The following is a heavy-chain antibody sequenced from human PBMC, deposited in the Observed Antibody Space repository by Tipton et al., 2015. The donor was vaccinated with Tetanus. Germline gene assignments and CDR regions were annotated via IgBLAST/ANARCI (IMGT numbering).Heavy chain of an antibody. CDR2: ISYDGSNK. D-gene: IGHD1-26*01. J-gene: IGHJ4*02. Sequence: QLVQSGGGVVQPGRSLRLSCAASGFTFSSYAMHWVRQAPGKGLEWVAVISYDGSNKYYADSVKGRFTISRDNSKNTLYLQMNSLRAEDTAVYYCARDPSVGNSGSFERLLGGPFDYWGQGTLVTVSS. CDR1: GFTFSSYA. V-gene: IGHV3-30-3*01. CDR3: ARDPSVGNSGSFERLLGGPFDY.